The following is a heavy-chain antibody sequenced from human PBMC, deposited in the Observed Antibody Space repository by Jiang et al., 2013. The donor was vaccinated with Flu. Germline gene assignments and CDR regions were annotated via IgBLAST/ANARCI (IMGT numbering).Heavy chain of an antibody. CDR3: TRHYRETNGHLKWFDP. CDR1: GFTFSDSA. Sequence: PGGSLKLSCAASGFTFSDSALHWVRQASGKGLEWVGRIRTKGNNYATAYIASVKGRFSISRDDSKSTAYLQMNSLKTDDTAIYYCTRHYRETNGHLKWFDPWGQGTLVTVSS. CDR2: IRTKGNNYAT. D-gene: IGHD3-16*02. V-gene: IGHV3-73*01. J-gene: IGHJ5*02.